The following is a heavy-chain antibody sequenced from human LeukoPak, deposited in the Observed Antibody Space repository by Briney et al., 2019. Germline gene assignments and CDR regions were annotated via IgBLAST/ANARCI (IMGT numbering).Heavy chain of an antibody. D-gene: IGHD3-9*01. Sequence: ASVKVSCKASGYTFTGYYMHWVRQAPGQGLEWMGWINPNSGGTNYAQKFQGRVTMTRDTSISTAYMELSRLRSDDTAVYYCARGALVGILTGYDYWGQGTLVTVSS. CDR2: INPNSGGT. V-gene: IGHV1-2*02. CDR1: GYTFTGYY. J-gene: IGHJ4*02. CDR3: ARGALVGILTGYDY.